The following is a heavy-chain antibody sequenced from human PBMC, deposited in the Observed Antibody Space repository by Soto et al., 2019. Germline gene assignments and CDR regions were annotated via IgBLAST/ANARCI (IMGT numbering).Heavy chain of an antibody. CDR2: ISYDGSNK. CDR3: AKDGSATTHLWYYYGMDV. D-gene: IGHD1-26*01. CDR1: GFTFSSYG. Sequence: QVQLVESGGGVVQPGRSLRLSCAASGFTFSSYGMHWVRQAPGKGLEWVAVISYDGSNKYYADSVKGRFTISRDNSKNTLYLQMNSLRAEDTAVYYCAKDGSATTHLWYYYGMDVWGQGTTVTVSS. V-gene: IGHV3-30*18. J-gene: IGHJ6*02.